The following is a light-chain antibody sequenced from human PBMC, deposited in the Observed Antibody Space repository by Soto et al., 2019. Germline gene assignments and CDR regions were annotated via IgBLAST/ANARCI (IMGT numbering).Light chain of an antibody. CDR2: AAS. J-gene: IGKJ1*01. V-gene: IGKV1-39*01. CDR1: QSISSY. Sequence: DIQMNMSPSSLSASIGDRVTITCRAGQSISSYLNCYQQKPGKAPKLLIYAASSLQSGVPSRFSGSGSGTDFTLTINSLQPEDFATYYCQQGYITPQAFGQGTKV. CDR3: QQGYITPQA.